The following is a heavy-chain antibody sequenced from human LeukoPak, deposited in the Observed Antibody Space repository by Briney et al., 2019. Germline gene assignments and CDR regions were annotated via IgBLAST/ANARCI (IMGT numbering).Heavy chain of an antibody. CDR3: ARTVDTVYDAFDI. V-gene: IGHV3-48*03. D-gene: IGHD5-18*01. CDR2: ISSSGSTI. J-gene: IGHJ3*02. CDR1: GFTFSSYE. Sequence: GGSLRLSCAASGFTFSSYEMNWVRQAPGKGLEWVSYISSSGSTIYYADSVKGRFTISRDNAKNSLYLQMNSLRAEDTAVYYCARTVDTVYDAFDIWGQGTMVTVSS.